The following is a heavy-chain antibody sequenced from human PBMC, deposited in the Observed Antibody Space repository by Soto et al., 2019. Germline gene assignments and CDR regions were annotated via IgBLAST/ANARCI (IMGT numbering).Heavy chain of an antibody. J-gene: IGHJ6*03. CDR3: ARGLILWFGELSRRGGYYYYMDV. Sequence: QVQLQQWGAGLLKPSETLSLTCAVYGGSFSGYQWTWIRQTPEMGLEWIGEINDSGNITYNPSLKSRVTILVVTAKKQTALRLSSVTAADTAVYYCARGLILWFGELSRRGGYYYYMDVWGKGTTVTVSS. CDR1: GGSFSGYQ. CDR2: INDSGNI. D-gene: IGHD3-10*01. V-gene: IGHV4-34*02.